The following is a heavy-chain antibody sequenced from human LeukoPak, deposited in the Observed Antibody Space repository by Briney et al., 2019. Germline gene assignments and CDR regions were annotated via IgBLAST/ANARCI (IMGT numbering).Heavy chain of an antibody. J-gene: IGHJ6*02. CDR2: IYSSGST. D-gene: IGHD2-2*01. Sequence: SETLSLTCSVSGGSISGYYWTWIRQPAGRGLEWIGRIYSSGSTNYNPSLKSRVTMSVDTSKNQFSLKLTSVTAADTAVYYCARECDGTSCPYNNMDIWGQGTTVTASS. V-gene: IGHV4-4*07. CDR3: ARECDGTSCPYNNMDI. CDR1: GGSISGYY.